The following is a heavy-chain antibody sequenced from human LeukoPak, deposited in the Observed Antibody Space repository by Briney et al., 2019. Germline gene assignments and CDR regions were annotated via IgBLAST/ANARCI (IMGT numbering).Heavy chain of an antibody. J-gene: IGHJ4*02. CDR3: ATTFSSGWYFHY. Sequence: ASVEVSCKASGYTCTDYYMHWVRQAPGQGLEWMGWINPNSGATIYAQKFQGRVTMTRDSSISTAYMEVSRLTSDDTAVYHCATTFSSGWYFHYWGQGTLVTVSS. D-gene: IGHD6-19*01. CDR1: GYTCTDYY. V-gene: IGHV1-2*02. CDR2: INPNSGAT.